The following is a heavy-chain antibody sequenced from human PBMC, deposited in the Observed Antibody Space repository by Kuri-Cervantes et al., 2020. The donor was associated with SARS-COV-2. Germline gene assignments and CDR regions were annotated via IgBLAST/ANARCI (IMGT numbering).Heavy chain of an antibody. CDR2: ISYDGSNK. J-gene: IGHJ5*02. CDR3: AREDLWFGDGFDP. V-gene: IGHV3-30-3*01. D-gene: IGHD3-10*01. Sequence: GESLKISCEASRFTFSSYAMHWVRQAPGKGLEWVAVISYDGSNKYYADSVKGRFTISRDNSKNTLYLQMNSLRAEDTAVYYCAREDLWFGDGFDPWGQGTLVTVSS. CDR1: RFTFSSYA.